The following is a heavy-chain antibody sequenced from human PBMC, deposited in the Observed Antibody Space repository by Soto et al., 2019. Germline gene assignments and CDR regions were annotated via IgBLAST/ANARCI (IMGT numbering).Heavy chain of an antibody. J-gene: IGHJ6*02. CDR1: GGSFSGYY. V-gene: IGHV4-34*01. D-gene: IGHD6-6*01. Sequence: SETLSLTCAVYGGSFSGYYWSWIRQPPGKGLEWIGEINHSGSTNYNPSLKSRVTISVDTSKNQSSLKLSSVTAADTAVYYCARSSLYYYYGMDVWGQGTTVTVPS. CDR2: INHSGST. CDR3: ARSSLYYYYGMDV.